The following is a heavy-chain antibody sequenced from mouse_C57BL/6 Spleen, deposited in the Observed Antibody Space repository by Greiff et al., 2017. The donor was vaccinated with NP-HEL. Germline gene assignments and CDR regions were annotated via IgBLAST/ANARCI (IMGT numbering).Heavy chain of an antibody. J-gene: IGHJ2*01. D-gene: IGHD1-1*01. V-gene: IGHV7-3*01. Sequence: EVQRVESGGGLVQPGGSLSLSCAASGFTFTDYYMSWVRQPPGQALEWLGFIRNKATGYTTEYSASLKVRFTISRDSSQSILYLQMNALGAEDSASDYCARYGLLDYWGQGTTLTLAS. CDR1: GFTFTDYY. CDR2: IRNKATGYTT. CDR3: ARYGLLDY.